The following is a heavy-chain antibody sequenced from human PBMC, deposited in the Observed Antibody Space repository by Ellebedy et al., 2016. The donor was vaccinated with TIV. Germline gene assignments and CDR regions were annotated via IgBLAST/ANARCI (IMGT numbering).Heavy chain of an antibody. D-gene: IGHD6-13*01. Sequence: AAPVKVSCKASGYTFMSYSIAWVRQAPGQGLEWMGWVSGYNGNPNYAQKVQGRVTMTTDTSTNTAYMELRSLTSDDKAVYFCARTSRYAYSSSCDYWGQGTLVTVSS. V-gene: IGHV1-18*01. J-gene: IGHJ4*02. CDR2: VSGYNGNP. CDR3: ARTSRYAYSSSCDY. CDR1: GYTFMSYS.